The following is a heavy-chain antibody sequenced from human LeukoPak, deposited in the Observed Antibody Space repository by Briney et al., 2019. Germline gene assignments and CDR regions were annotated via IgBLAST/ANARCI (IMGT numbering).Heavy chain of an antibody. V-gene: IGHV1-69*05. CDR3: ARARGLAYCGGDCYRGFDP. Sequence: GASVKVSCKASGGTFSSYAISWVRQAPGQGLEWMGGIIPLFGTANYAQKFQGRVTITTDESTSTAYMELSSLRSEDTAVYYCARARGLAYCGGDCYRGFDPWGQGTLVTVSS. CDR1: GGTFSSYA. J-gene: IGHJ5*02. D-gene: IGHD2-21*02. CDR2: IIPLFGTA.